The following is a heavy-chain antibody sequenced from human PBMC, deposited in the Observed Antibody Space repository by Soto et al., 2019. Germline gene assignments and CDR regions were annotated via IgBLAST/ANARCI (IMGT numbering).Heavy chain of an antibody. D-gene: IGHD1-1*01. V-gene: IGHV4-34*01. CDR1: GGFVSSGSYY. J-gene: IGHJ3*02. CDR2: MSHTGGT. Sequence: QVQLQQWGAGLLKPSETLSLTCAVYGGFVSSGSYYWSWIRQPPGKGLEWIGEMSHTGGTHFNPSLTRRVTISVDTAKNQFSLKMSSVTAADTALYYCARVERGTATTVVDAFDIWGPRKMVTVSS. CDR3: ARVERGTATTVVDAFDI.